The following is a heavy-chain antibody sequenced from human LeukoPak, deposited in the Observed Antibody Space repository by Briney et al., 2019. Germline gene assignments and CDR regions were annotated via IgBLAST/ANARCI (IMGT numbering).Heavy chain of an antibody. CDR2: MNPNSGNT. J-gene: IGHJ5*02. CDR3: ARHAAEVGGGFDP. V-gene: IGHV1-8*01. CDR1: GYTFTSYD. Sequence: ASVKVSCKASGYTFTSYDINWVRQATGQGLEWMGWMNPNSGNTGYAQKFQGRVTMTRNTSISTAYMELSSLRSEDAAVYYCARHAAEVGGGFDPWGQGTLVTVSS. D-gene: IGHD2-2*01.